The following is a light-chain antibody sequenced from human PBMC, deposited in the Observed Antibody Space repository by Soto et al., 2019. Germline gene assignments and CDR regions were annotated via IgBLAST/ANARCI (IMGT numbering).Light chain of an antibody. J-gene: IGKJ4*01. V-gene: IGKV1-5*03. CDR2: KTF. CDR3: QQDRAYPLS. Sequence: DVQMTQSPSTLSASVGARVTIACRASQSISTWLAWYQQKQGKAPKLIINKTFNLVGGVPSSFSGSRSGTDFIITVSSLERDGFGTEYCQQDRAYPLSFGGETTVEIK. CDR1: QSISTW.